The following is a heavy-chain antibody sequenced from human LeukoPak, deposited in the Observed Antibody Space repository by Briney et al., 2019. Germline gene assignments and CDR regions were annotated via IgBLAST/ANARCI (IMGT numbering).Heavy chain of an antibody. D-gene: IGHD1-26*01. V-gene: IGHV3-23*01. Sequence: GGSLRLSCAASGFTFSSYAMSWVRQAPGKGLEWVSAISGSGGSTYYADSVKGRFTISRDNSKNTLYLQMNCLRAEDTAVYYCAKGYGSYFLGAFDYWGQGTLVTVSS. CDR1: GFTFSSYA. CDR3: AKGYGSYFLGAFDY. CDR2: ISGSGGST. J-gene: IGHJ4*02.